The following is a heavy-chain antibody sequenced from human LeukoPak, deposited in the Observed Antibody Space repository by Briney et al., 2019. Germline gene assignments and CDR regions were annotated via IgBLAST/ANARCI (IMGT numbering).Heavy chain of an antibody. CDR2: ISAYNGNT. J-gene: IGHJ4*02. CDR3: ARYSGYDPPY. Sequence: ASVKVSCKASGYTFTSYGISWVRQAPGQGLEWMGWISAYNGNTNYAQKFQGRVTITADESTSTAYMELSSLRSEDAAVYYCARYSGYDPPYWGQGTLVTVSS. CDR1: GYTFTSYG. V-gene: IGHV1-18*01. D-gene: IGHD5-12*01.